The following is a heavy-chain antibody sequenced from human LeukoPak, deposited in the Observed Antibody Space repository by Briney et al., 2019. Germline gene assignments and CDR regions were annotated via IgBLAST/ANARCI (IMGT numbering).Heavy chain of an antibody. D-gene: IGHD6-6*01. Sequence: GGSLRLSCAASGFTFDDYAMPWVRQAPGKGLEWVSGISWNSGSIGYADSVKGRFTISRDNAKNSLYLQMNSLRAEDTALYYCAKDISIAPNADYFDYWGQGTLVTVSS. CDR2: ISWNSGSI. CDR1: GFTFDDYA. J-gene: IGHJ4*02. CDR3: AKDISIAPNADYFDY. V-gene: IGHV3-9*01.